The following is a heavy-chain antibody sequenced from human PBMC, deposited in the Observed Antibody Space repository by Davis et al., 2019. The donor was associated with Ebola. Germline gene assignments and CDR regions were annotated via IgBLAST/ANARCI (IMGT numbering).Heavy chain of an antibody. V-gene: IGHV3-21*01. CDR1: GFTFSSYS. CDR2: ISSSSSYI. J-gene: IGHJ6*02. D-gene: IGHD4-11*01. CDR3: ARVSRTTLYYYGMDV. Sequence: PGGSLRLSCAASGFTFSSYSMNWVRQAPGKGLEWVSSISSSSSYIYYADSVKGRFTISRDNAKNSLYLQMNSLRAEDTAVYYCARVSRTTLYYYGMDVWGQGTTVTVSS.